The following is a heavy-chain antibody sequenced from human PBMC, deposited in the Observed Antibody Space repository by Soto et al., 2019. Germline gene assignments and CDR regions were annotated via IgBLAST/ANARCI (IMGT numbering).Heavy chain of an antibody. J-gene: IGHJ4*02. CDR3: TRDIAACYFTYYFDY. V-gene: IGHV3-9*01. CDR1: GFTFGDYA. Sequence: EVQLVESGGGLVQPGRSLRLSCTASGFTFGDYAMHWVRQTPGKGLEWVASVSWNSDSIVYADSVKGRFTISRDNAKYTLFLQKDSITTEDKAFYYCTRDIAACYFTYYFDYWGQGTLVTVSS. D-gene: IGHD2-15*01. CDR2: VSWNSDSI.